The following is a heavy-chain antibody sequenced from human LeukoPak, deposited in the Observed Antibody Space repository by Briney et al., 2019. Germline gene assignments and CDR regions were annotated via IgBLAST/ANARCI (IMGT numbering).Heavy chain of an antibody. CDR1: GFTFSSYA. J-gene: IGHJ4*02. V-gene: IGHV3-23*01. D-gene: IGHD4-17*01. CDR3: AKALSQWTVTTGFDY. CDR2: ISGSGGST. Sequence: PGGSLRLSCAASGFTFSSYAMSWVRQAPGKGLEWVSAISGSGGSTYYADSVKGRFTISRDNSKNTLYLRMNSLRAEDTAVYYCAKALSQWTVTTGFDYWGQGTLVTVSS.